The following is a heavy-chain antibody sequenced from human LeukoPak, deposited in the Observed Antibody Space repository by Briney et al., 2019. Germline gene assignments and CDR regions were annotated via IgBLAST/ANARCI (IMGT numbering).Heavy chain of an antibody. Sequence: GASVKVSCKASGYTFTSYYMHRVRQAPGQGLEWVGIINPSGGSTSYAQKFRGRVTMTRDMSTSTVYMELSSLRSEDTAVYYCARGRHYYDSSDYYYEGDAFDIWGQGTMVTVSS. V-gene: IGHV1-46*01. CDR1: GYTFTSYY. D-gene: IGHD3-22*01. CDR2: INPSGGST. J-gene: IGHJ3*02. CDR3: ARGRHYYDSSDYYYEGDAFDI.